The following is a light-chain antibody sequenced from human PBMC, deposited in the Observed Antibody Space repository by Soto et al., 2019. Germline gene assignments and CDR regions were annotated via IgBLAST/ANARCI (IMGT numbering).Light chain of an antibody. Sequence: DIQMTQSPSSLSAFVGDRVTITCRASQDIDNFLAWYQQKPGKVPKLLIYAASTFQSGVPSRFSGSGSGTDFTLTISSLQPEDVATYYCQKCKVAPCTFGGGTKVDI. CDR1: QDIDNF. CDR3: QKCKVAPCT. CDR2: AAS. V-gene: IGKV1-27*01. J-gene: IGKJ4*01.